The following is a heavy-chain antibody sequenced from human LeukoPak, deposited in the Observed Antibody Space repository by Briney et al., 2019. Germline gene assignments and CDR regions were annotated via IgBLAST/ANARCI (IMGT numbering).Heavy chain of an antibody. Sequence: GGSLGLSCAASGFTFSDYYMSWIRQAPGKGLEWVSAISGSGGSTYYADSVKGRFTISRDNSKNTVYLQMNSLRVEDTAIYYCAKEGDSGGYYILYYFDSWGQGTLITVSS. CDR2: ISGSGGST. V-gene: IGHV3-23*01. CDR1: GFTFSDYY. CDR3: AKEGDSGGYYILYYFDS. D-gene: IGHD3-22*01. J-gene: IGHJ4*02.